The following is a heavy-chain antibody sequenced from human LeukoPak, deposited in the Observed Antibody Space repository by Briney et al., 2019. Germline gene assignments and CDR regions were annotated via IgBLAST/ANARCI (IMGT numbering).Heavy chain of an antibody. Sequence: PGGSLRLSCAASGFTFSSYSMNWVRQAPGKGLEWVGRIKSKSDGETIDYAAPVQGRFSISRDDSKDTLYLQMNSLKTEDTAVYYCTTDMDRWGQGTLVIVSS. J-gene: IGHJ5*02. CDR3: TTDMDR. V-gene: IGHV3-15*01. CDR1: GFTFSSYS. CDR2: IKSKSDGETI.